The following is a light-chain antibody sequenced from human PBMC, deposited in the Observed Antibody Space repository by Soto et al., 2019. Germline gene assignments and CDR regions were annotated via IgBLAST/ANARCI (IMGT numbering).Light chain of an antibody. CDR2: YND. CDR3: AAWDDSLSGLVV. V-gene: IGLV1-36*01. Sequence: QSVLTQSPSVSGAPRQSVNISCSGNNSNIGSNAVHWYQQLPGKAPKLLMYYNDMLPSGVSDRFSGSKSGTSASLAISGLQSEDEGDYYCAAWDDSLSGLVVFGGGTQLTVL. CDR1: NSNIGSNA. J-gene: IGLJ2*01.